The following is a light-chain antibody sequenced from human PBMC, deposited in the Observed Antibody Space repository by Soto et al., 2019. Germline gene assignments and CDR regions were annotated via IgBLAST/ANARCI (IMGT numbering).Light chain of an antibody. CDR2: EVS. J-gene: IGLJ1*01. Sequence: QSALTQPPSASGSPVQSVTISCTGTSSDVGGYNYVSWYQQHPGKAPKLMIYEVSKRPSGVPDRFSGSKSGNTASLTVSGLQAEDEADYYCSSYAGSNNADVFGTGTKLTVL. V-gene: IGLV2-8*01. CDR1: SSDVGGYNY. CDR3: SSYAGSNNADV.